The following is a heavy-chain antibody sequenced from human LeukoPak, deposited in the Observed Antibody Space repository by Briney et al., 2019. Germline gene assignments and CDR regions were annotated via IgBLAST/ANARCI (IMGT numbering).Heavy chain of an antibody. J-gene: IGHJ3*02. V-gene: IGHV1-8*01. CDR3: ARSIAAPRAAFDI. CDR1: GYTFTSYD. CDR2: MNPNSGNT. Sequence: ASVKVSCKASGYTFTSYDINWVRQATGQGLEWMGWMNPNSGNTGYAQKFQGRVTMTRNTSISTAYMELSSLRSEDTAVYYCARSIAAPRAAFDIWGQGTMVTVSS. D-gene: IGHD6-6*01.